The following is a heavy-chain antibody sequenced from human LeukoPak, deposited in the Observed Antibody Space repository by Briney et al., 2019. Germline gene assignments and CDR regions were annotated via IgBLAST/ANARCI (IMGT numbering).Heavy chain of an antibody. CDR2: ISSSGNYI. CDR1: GFTFNSYT. V-gene: IGHV3-21*01. CDR3: ARSRSSSPYDKNLNF. Sequence: PGGSLRLSCAASGFTFNSYTMSWVREAPGKGPEWVSSISSSGNYIYHADSVKGRFTISRDDAQNSVYLQMNSLKDEDTAVYYCARSRSSSPYDKNLNFWGQGTLVIVSS. J-gene: IGHJ4*02. D-gene: IGHD3-10*01.